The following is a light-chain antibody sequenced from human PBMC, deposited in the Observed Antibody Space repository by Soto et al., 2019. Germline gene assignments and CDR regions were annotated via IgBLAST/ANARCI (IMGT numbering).Light chain of an antibody. CDR2: TAS. CDR1: QGVSTW. J-gene: IGKJ5*01. V-gene: IGKV1-12*01. Sequence: DIQMTQSPSSVSASVGDRVTITCRASQGVSTWLAWYQQKPGKAPNLLIYTASSLQSGVPSRFSGSGSGTDFTLTINGLQPEDIATYYCQQYENLPTFGQGTRLEIK. CDR3: QQYENLPT.